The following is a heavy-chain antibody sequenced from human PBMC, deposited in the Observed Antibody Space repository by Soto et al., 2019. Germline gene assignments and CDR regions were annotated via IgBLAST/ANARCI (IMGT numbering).Heavy chain of an antibody. J-gene: IGHJ4*02. Sequence: GGSLRLSCAASGFTFSSYGMHWVRQAPGKGLEWVAVIWYDGSNKYYADSVKGRFTISRDNSKNTLYLQMNSLRAEDTAVYYCANGREQLVLTVDYWGQGTLVTVSS. V-gene: IGHV3-33*06. D-gene: IGHD6-13*01. CDR3: ANGREQLVLTVDY. CDR1: GFTFSSYG. CDR2: IWYDGSNK.